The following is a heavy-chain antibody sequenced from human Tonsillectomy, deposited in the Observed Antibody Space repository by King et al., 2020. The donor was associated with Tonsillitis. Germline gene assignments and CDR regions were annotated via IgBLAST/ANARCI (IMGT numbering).Heavy chain of an antibody. V-gene: IGHV4-31*03. CDR2: IYYSGST. D-gene: IGHD2-2*01. J-gene: IGHJ5*02. CDR3: ARDLRLVVPAAIHNWFDP. Sequence: VQLQESGPGLVKPSQTLSLTCTVSGGSISSGGYYWSWIRQHPGKGLEWIGYIYYSGSTYYNPSLKSRVTISVDTSKNQFSPKLSSVTAADTAVYYCARDLRLVVPAAIHNWFDPWGQGTLVTVSS. CDR1: GGSISSGGYY.